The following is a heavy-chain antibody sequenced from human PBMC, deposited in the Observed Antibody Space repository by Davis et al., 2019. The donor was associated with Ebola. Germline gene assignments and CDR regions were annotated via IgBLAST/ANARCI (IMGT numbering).Heavy chain of an antibody. CDR1: GFTFSSYG. CDR3: ASIYYYYYGMDV. Sequence: GESLKISCAASGFTFSSYGMHWVRQAPGKGLEWVAVIWYDGSNKYYADSVKGRFTISRDNSKNTLYLQMNSLRAEDTAVYYCASIYYYYYGMDVWGQGTTVTVSS. CDR2: IWYDGSNK. V-gene: IGHV3-33*01. J-gene: IGHJ6*02.